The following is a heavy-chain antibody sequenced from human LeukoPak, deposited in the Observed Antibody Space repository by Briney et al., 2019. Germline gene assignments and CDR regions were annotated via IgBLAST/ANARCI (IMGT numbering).Heavy chain of an antibody. D-gene: IGHD6-6*01. CDR3: TSGENSSSSGDYYFDY. V-gene: IGHV3-49*04. J-gene: IGHJ4*02. Sequence: PGGSLRLSCTASGFTFGDYAMSWVRQAPGKGLEWVGFIRSKAYGGTTEYAASVKGRFTISRDDSKSIAYLQMNSLKTEDTAVYYCTSGENSSSSGDYYFDYWGQGTLVTVSS. CDR1: GFTFGDYA. CDR2: IRSKAYGGTT.